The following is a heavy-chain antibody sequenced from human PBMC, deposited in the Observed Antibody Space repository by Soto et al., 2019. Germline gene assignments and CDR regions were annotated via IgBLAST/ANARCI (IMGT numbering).Heavy chain of an antibody. Sequence: PGGSLRLSCVASGFTFSTYAMHWVRQAPGKGLEWVALIWYDGSNKYYADSVKGRFTVSRDNAEKSLFLQMNSLRVDDTALYFCARDPGYSAFDIWGHGTMVTVSS. CDR1: GFTFSTYA. D-gene: IGHD5-18*01. J-gene: IGHJ3*02. CDR3: ARDPGYSAFDI. CDR2: IWYDGSNK. V-gene: IGHV3-33*01.